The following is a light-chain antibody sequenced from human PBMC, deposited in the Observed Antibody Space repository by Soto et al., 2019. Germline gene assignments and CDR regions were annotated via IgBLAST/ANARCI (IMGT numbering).Light chain of an antibody. CDR2: EVS. CDR1: SSDVGGYNY. Sequence: QSALTQPPSASGSLGQSVTISCTGTSSDVGGYNYVSWYQQHPGKAPKFMIYEVSERPSGVPDRFSGSKSGNTASLTVSGLQAEDEADYYCSSYAGSNNVVFGGGTKLTVL. J-gene: IGLJ2*01. V-gene: IGLV2-8*01. CDR3: SSYAGSNNVV.